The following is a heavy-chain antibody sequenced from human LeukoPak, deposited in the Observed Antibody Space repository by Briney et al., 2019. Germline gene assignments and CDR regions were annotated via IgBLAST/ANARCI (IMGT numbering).Heavy chain of an antibody. CDR1: GGSISSYY. J-gene: IGHJ6*03. CDR3: ARSRGHYYGSGSYYNRPHYYYYMDV. D-gene: IGHD3-10*01. CDR2: IYYSGST. V-gene: IGHV4-59*12. Sequence: SETLSLTCTVSGGSISSYYWSWIRQPPGKGLEWIGYIYYSGSTNYNPSLKSRVTISVDTSKNQFSLKLSSVTAADTAVYYCARSRGHYYGSGSYYNRPHYYYYMDVWGKGTTVTISS.